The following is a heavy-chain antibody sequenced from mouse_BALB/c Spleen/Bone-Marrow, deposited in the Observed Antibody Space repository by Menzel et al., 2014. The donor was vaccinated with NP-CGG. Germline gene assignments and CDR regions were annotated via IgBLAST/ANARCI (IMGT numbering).Heavy chain of an antibody. CDR1: GYSITSGYY. J-gene: IGHJ3*01. D-gene: IGHD1-1*01. CDR3: AREGGSRAY. CDR2: ISYDGSN. V-gene: IGHV3-6*02. Sequence: EVKLEESGPGLVKPSQSLSLPCSVTGYSITSGYYWNWIRQFPGNKLEWMGYISYDGSNNYNPSLKNRISITRDTSKNQFFLKLNSVTTEDTATYYCAREGGSRAYWGRGTLVTVSA.